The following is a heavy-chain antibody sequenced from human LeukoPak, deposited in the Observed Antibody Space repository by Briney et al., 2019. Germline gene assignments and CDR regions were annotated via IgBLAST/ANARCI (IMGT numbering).Heavy chain of an antibody. D-gene: IGHD5-18*01. CDR2: IIPIFGTA. J-gene: IGHJ4*02. Sequence: SVKVSCKASLGTFSSYVISWVRQAPGQGREGMGGIIPIFGTANYAQKFQGRVTITTHESTRTAYMELSSLRSEDTAVYYWARAGGYSYAPDYWGQGTLVTASS. CDR1: LGTFSSYV. CDR3: ARAGGYSYAPDY. V-gene: IGHV1-69*05.